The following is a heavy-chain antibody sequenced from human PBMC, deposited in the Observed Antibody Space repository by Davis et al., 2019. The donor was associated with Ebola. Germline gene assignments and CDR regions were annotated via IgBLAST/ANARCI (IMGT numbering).Heavy chain of an antibody. J-gene: IGHJ5*02. Sequence: SETLSLTCAISGDSVSSNSAAWNWIRQSPSRGLEWLGRTYYRSKWYNDYAVSVKSRITINPDTSKNQFSLKLSSVTAADTAVYYCARVIGSTTGWFDPWGQGTLVTVSS. CDR3: ARVIGSTTGWFDP. V-gene: IGHV6-1*01. D-gene: IGHD4-17*01. CDR1: GDSVSSNSAA. CDR2: TYYRSKWYN.